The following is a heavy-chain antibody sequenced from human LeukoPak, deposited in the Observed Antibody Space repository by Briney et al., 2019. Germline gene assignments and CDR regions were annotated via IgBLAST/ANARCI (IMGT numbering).Heavy chain of an antibody. CDR3: AKDSHRHITAFGASYNWFDP. Sequence: GASVKVSCKASGYTFTGYNMHWVRQAPGQGLEWMGWINPNSGGTNYAQKFQGRVTMTRDTSISTAYMDLSRLRSDDTAVYYCAKDSHRHITAFGASYNWFDPWGQGTLVTVSS. J-gene: IGHJ5*02. V-gene: IGHV1-2*02. CDR2: INPNSGGT. CDR1: GYTFTGYN. D-gene: IGHD6-13*01.